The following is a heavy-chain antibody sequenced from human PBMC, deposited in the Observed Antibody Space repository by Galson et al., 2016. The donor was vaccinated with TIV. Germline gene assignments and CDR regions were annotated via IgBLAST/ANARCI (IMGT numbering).Heavy chain of an antibody. Sequence: SVKVSCKASGAIFNGYAINWVRQAPGQGLEWMGRIILLFGTSNYAQKFQGRLTITADESTSTAYIELSSLTSDDAAGYYRARGEYYYGSGKGFDPWGQGTPVTVSS. CDR2: IILLFGTS. J-gene: IGHJ5*02. V-gene: IGHV1-69*13. D-gene: IGHD3-10*01. CDR3: ARGEYYYGSGKGFDP. CDR1: GAIFNGYA.